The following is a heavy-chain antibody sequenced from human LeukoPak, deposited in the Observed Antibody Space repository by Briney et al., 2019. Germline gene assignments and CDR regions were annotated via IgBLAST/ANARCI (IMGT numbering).Heavy chain of an antibody. Sequence: GGSLRLSCVVSGFTFSSCSMNWVRQAPGKGLEWVSYISSSSTTRYYADSVKGRFTISRDNAKNSLYLQMNSLRAEDTAVYYCARANYYDISGYDYWGQGTLVTVSS. V-gene: IGHV3-48*01. CDR2: ISSSSTTR. D-gene: IGHD3-22*01. CDR1: GFTFSSCS. CDR3: ARANYYDISGYDY. J-gene: IGHJ4*02.